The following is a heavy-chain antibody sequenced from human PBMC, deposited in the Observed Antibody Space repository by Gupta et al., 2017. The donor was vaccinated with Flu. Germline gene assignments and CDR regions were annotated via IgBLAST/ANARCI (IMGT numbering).Heavy chain of an antibody. D-gene: IGHD2-2*01. J-gene: IGHJ4*02. V-gene: IGHV3-33*01. CDR3: ARPMSQRGETWYYFDY. CDR2: IWYDGSNK. CDR1: GFTFSSYG. Sequence: QVQLVESGGGVVQPGRSLRLSCAASGFTFSSYGMHWVRQAPGKGLEWVAVIWYDGSNKYYADSVKGRFTISRDNSKNTLYLQMNSLRAEDTAVYYCARPMSQRGETWYYFDYWGQGTLVTVSS.